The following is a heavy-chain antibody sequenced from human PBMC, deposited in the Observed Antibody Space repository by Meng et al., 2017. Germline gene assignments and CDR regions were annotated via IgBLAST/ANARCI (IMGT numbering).Heavy chain of an antibody. J-gene: IGHJ4*02. CDR2: IYYSGST. CDR1: GGSVSSGSYY. Sequence: QLQGAGPGSVRPSETSSPTCTVSGGSVSSGSYYWSWIRQPPGKGLEWIGYIYYSGSTNYNPSLKSRVTISVDTSKNQFSLKLSSVTAADTAVYYCARGLTYYYDSSGYYFDYWGQGTLVTVSS. CDR3: ARGLTYYYDSSGYYFDY. V-gene: IGHV4-61*01. D-gene: IGHD3-22*01.